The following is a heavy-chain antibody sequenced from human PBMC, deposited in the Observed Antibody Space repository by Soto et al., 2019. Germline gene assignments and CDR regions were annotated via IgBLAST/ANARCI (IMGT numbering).Heavy chain of an antibody. Sequence: GGSLRLSCAASGFTFSSYWMNWVRQAPGKGLEWVANINQDGNEDNLLDSVKGRFTISRDNAKNSLYLQMNSLRVDDTAVYYCARTGDGHHDFLDYWGQGALVTVSS. V-gene: IGHV3-7*01. J-gene: IGHJ4*02. CDR2: INQDGNED. CDR3: ARTGDGHHDFLDY. CDR1: GFTFSSYW. D-gene: IGHD1-1*01.